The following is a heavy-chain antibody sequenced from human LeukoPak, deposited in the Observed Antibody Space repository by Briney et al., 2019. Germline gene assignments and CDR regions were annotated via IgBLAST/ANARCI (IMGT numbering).Heavy chain of an antibody. V-gene: IGHV3-9*01. J-gene: IGHJ6*03. CDR3: TKDTSSYYLHYMDV. CDR1: GFTFDDYA. Sequence: GGSLRLSCVASGFTFDDYAMHWVRQAPGKGLEWVSGISWHSGTIAYADSVKGRFTISRDNAKNSLYLQLNRLRAEDTALYFCTKDTSSYYLHYMDVWGKGTPVTVSS. D-gene: IGHD6-13*01. CDR2: ISWHSGTI.